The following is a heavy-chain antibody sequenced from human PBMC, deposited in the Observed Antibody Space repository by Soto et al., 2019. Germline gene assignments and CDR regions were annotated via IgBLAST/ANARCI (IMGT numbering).Heavy chain of an antibody. CDR1: GGSITSGGYY. CDR3: AREGGGYRFDY. Sequence: PSETLSLTCTVSGGSITSGGYYWSWIRQHPGKGLEWIGYIYYSGFTYYNPSLKSRVTISVDTSKNQFSLKLSSVTAADTAVYYCAREGGGYRFDYWGQGTLVTVSS. CDR2: IYYSGFT. V-gene: IGHV4-31*03. J-gene: IGHJ4*02. D-gene: IGHD1-26*01.